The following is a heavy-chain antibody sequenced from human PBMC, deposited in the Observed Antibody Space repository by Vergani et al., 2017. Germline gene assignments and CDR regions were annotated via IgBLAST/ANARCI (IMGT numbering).Heavy chain of an antibody. Sequence: VQLLESGGGLVQPGGSLRLSCAASGFTFRRYAMSWVRQAPGKGVEWVAAISGSGGSTDYADSVKGRFTISRDNSKNTLYLQMSSLRAEDPAVYYCSKESPAGYSSSYFFDYWSQGTLVTVSS. CDR3: SKESPAGYSSSYFFDY. CDR2: ISGSGGST. CDR1: GFTFRRYA. J-gene: IGHJ4*02. V-gene: IGHV3-23*01. D-gene: IGHD6-6*01.